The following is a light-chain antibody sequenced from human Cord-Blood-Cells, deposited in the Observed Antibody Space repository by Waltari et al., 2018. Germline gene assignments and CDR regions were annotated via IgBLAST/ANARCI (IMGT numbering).Light chain of an antibody. CDR1: SSDVGGYNY. V-gene: IGLV2-11*01. J-gene: IGLJ1*01. CDR2: DGS. Sequence: QSALTQPRSVSGSPGQSVTISCTGTSSDVGGYNYGSWYQQHPGKVPNLMIYDGSKRPSAVPDRFSGSTSGDTASLTISGLQAEDEADYSCCSYAGSYTFYVFGTGTKVTVL. CDR3: CSYAGSYTFYV.